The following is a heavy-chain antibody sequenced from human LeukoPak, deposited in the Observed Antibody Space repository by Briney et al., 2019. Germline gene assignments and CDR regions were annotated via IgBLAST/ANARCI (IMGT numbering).Heavy chain of an antibody. CDR1: GFTFSSYG. CDR3: AKDGHIVVVTAIYGMDV. CDR2: ISYDGSNK. Sequence: GRSLRLSCAASGFTFSSYGMHWVRQAPGKGLEWVAVISYDGSNKYYADSVKGRFTISRDNSKNTLYLQMNSLRAEDTAVYYCAKDGHIVVVTAIYGMDVWGQGTTVTVSS. D-gene: IGHD2-21*02. J-gene: IGHJ6*02. V-gene: IGHV3-30*18.